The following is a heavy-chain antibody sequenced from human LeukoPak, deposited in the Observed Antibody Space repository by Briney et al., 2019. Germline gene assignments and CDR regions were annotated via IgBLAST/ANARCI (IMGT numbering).Heavy chain of an antibody. Sequence: SETPSLTCAVYGGSLNGYYWSWIRQPPGKGLEWIGEGSESGGTKYNPSLKSRVTISADTSKNQFSLKLSSVTAADTAVYHCAKNGQSGFSFDPWGQGTLVTVSS. V-gene: IGHV4-34*01. CDR3: AKNGQSGFSFDP. CDR1: GGSLNGYY. J-gene: IGHJ5*02. CDR2: GSESGGT. D-gene: IGHD1-26*01.